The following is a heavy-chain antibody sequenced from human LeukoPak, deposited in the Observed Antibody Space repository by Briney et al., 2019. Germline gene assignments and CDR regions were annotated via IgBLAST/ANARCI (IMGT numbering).Heavy chain of an antibody. CDR3: ARQSSTIAVAGTFDY. V-gene: IGHV4-59*06. CDR2: IYYSGST. Sequence: KSSETLSLTCTVSGGSISSYYWSWIRQHPGKGLEWIGYIYYSGSTYYNPSLKSRVTISVDTSKNQFSLKLSSVTAADTAVYYCARQSSTIAVAGTFDYWGQGTLVTVSS. D-gene: IGHD6-19*01. CDR1: GGSISSYY. J-gene: IGHJ4*02.